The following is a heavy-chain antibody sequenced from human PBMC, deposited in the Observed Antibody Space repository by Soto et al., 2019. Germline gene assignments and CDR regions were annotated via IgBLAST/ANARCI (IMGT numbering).Heavy chain of an antibody. CDR3: ARGKGLEAARRNPRYYYYYGMDV. Sequence: ETLSLTCAVYGGSFSGYYWSWIRQPPGKGLEWIGEINHSGSTNYNPSLKSRVTISVDTSKNQFSLKLSSVTAADTAVYYCARGKGLEAARRNPRYYYYYGMDVWGQGTTVTVSS. CDR2: INHSGST. V-gene: IGHV4-34*01. D-gene: IGHD6-6*01. CDR1: GGSFSGYY. J-gene: IGHJ6*02.